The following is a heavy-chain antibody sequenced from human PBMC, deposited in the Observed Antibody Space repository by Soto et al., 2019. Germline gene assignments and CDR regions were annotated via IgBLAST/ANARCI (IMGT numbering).Heavy chain of an antibody. Sequence: GESLKISCKGSGYSFTSYWIGWVRQMPGKGLEWMGIIYPGDSDTRYSPSFQGQVTISADKSISTAYLQWSSLKASDTAMYYCARRSVMTTVVTALDYWGQGTLVTVS. J-gene: IGHJ4*02. CDR2: IYPGDSDT. CDR3: ARRSVMTTVVTALDY. CDR1: GYSFTSYW. D-gene: IGHD4-17*01. V-gene: IGHV5-51*01.